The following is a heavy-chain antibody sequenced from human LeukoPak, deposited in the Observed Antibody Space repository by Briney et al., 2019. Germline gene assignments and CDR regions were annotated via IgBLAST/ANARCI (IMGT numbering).Heavy chain of an antibody. D-gene: IGHD3-22*01. Sequence: GGSLRLSCTASGFTFSSYALSWVRQAPGKGLEWVSSISESGDTPYYADSVKGRFTISRDNAKNSLYLQMNSLRAEDTAVYYCARGTYYYDSSGYYWGEATRNFDYWGQGTLVTVSS. CDR2: ISESGDTP. J-gene: IGHJ4*02. V-gene: IGHV3-23*01. CDR3: ARGTYYYDSSGYYWGEATRNFDY. CDR1: GFTFSSYA.